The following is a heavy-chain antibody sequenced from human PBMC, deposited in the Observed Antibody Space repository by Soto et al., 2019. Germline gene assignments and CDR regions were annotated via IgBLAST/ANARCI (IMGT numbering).Heavy chain of an antibody. J-gene: IGHJ4*02. CDR1: GFTFSSCS. V-gene: IGHV3-48*01. CDR2: ISGSGDTK. Sequence: GGSLRLSCASSGFTFSSCSMNWVRQAPGKGLEWVSFISGSGDTKYYADSVKGRFTISRDNAKNSLYLQMSSLRAEDTAVYYCAKVLNDYVWGSYQPPSDYWGQGTLVTVSS. CDR3: AKVLNDYVWGSYQPPSDY. D-gene: IGHD3-16*02.